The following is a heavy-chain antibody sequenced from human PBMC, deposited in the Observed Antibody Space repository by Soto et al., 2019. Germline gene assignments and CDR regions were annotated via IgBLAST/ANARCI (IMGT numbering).Heavy chain of an antibody. D-gene: IGHD3-22*01. J-gene: IGHJ3*01. Sequence: GASVKVSCTASGGFSSIQTISWVRQAPGQGFEWMGRIIPLVHIINNAQKFQGRVAISADKSTSTAYMELSSLKSDDTAIYFCARERRRDDSNTFDALDVWGQGTMVTVSS. V-gene: IGHV1-69*04. CDR1: GGFSSIQT. CDR2: IIPLVHII. CDR3: ARERRRDDSNTFDALDV.